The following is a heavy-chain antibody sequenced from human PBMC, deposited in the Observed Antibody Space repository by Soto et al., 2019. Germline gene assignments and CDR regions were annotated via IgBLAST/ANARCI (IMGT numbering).Heavy chain of an antibody. V-gene: IGHV1-69*06. Sequence: SVKVSCKASGGTFSSYAISWVRQAPGQGLEWMGGIIPIFGTANYAQKFQGRVTITADKSTSTAYMELSSLRSEDTAVYYCATRLGSSWYYYYYGMDVCGQGTTVTVSS. CDR1: GGTFSSYA. J-gene: IGHJ6*02. D-gene: IGHD6-13*01. CDR3: ATRLGSSWYYYYYGMDV. CDR2: IIPIFGTA.